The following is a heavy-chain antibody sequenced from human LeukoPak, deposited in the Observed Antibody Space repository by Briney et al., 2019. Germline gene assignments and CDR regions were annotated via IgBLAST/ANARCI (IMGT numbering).Heavy chain of an antibody. CDR3: ASHGTSASDY. CDR1: GGSIRNGAYH. D-gene: IGHD6-13*01. CDR2: IYDSGSA. Sequence: PSETLSLTCTVSGGSIRNGAYHWSWIRQHPRKGLEWIGYIYDSGSAYYNPSLKSRLTISVDTSKNQFSLKLYSVTAADTAVYYCASHGTSASDYWGQGTLVTVSS. J-gene: IGHJ4*02. V-gene: IGHV4-31*03.